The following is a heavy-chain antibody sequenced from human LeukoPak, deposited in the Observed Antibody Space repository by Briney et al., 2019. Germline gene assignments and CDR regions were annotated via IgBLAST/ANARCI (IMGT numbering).Heavy chain of an antibody. CDR2: INPYGGNT. D-gene: IGHD6-13*01. CDR3: ARGDGSSWAKEFDF. V-gene: IGHV1-46*01. CDR1: GYTFTSYY. Sequence: ASVKVSCKASGYTFTSYYMHWVRQAPGQGLERVGRINPYGGNTSYAQKFQGRVTMTRDTSTKTLYMELSSLTSEDMAVYYCARGDGSSWAKEFDFWGQGTLVTVSS. J-gene: IGHJ4*02.